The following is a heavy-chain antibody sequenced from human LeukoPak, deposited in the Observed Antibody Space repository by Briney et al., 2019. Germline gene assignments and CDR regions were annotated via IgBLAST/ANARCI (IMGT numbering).Heavy chain of an antibody. D-gene: IGHD3-10*01. CDR2: INPNSGGT. V-gene: IGHV1-2*02. CDR3: ARGGWVRGVITRSGLDY. J-gene: IGHJ4*02. Sequence: ASVKVSCKASRYTFIDYYIHWVRQAPGQGLEWMGWINPNSGGTSYAQKFQGRVTMSRDTSISTAYMDLSSLRSDDTAVYYCARGGWVRGVITRSGLDYWGQGTLVTVSS. CDR1: RYTFIDYY.